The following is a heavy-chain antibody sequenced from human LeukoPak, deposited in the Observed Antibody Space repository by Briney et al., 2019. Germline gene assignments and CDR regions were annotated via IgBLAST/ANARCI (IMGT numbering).Heavy chain of an antibody. Sequence: SETLSLTCTVSGGSISSYYWSWIRQPAGKGLEWIGRIYASGSTNYNPSLKNRVTMSVDTSKNQFSLKLSSVTAADTAVYYCARVGRVGEWFDPWGQGTLVTVSS. CDR3: ARVGRVGEWFDP. J-gene: IGHJ5*02. CDR1: GGSISSYY. CDR2: IYASGST. V-gene: IGHV4-4*07. D-gene: IGHD1-26*01.